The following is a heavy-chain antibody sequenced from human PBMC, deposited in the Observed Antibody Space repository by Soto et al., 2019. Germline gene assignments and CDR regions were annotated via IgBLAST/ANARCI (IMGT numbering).Heavy chain of an antibody. CDR3: ARDDGSGSYRFSYYYYYGMGV. CDR1: GYTFTSYY. Sequence: ASVKVSCKASGYTFTSYYMHWVRQAPGQGLEWMGIINPSGGSTSYAQKFQGRVTMTRDTSTSTVYMELSSLRSEDTAVYYCARDDGSGSYRFSYYYYYGMGVWGQGTTVTVSS. CDR2: INPSGGST. V-gene: IGHV1-46*01. J-gene: IGHJ6*02. D-gene: IGHD3-10*01.